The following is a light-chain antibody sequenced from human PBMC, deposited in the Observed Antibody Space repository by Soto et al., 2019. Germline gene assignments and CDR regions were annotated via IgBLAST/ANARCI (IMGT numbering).Light chain of an antibody. Sequence: DIYLTQSTSSVSASVGDRVTITCRASHDISSWLAWYQQKPGKAPKLLIYTASLLESGVPSRFSGSGFGTDFTLTVSXLQPEDVATYYCQQSNTLVTFGGGTKVDTK. CDR3: QQSNTLVT. V-gene: IGKV1D-12*01. CDR1: HDISSW. CDR2: TAS. J-gene: IGKJ4*01.